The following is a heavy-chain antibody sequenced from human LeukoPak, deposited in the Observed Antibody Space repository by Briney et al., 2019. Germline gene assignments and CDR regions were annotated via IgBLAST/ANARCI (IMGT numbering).Heavy chain of an antibody. CDR1: GYTLTELS. D-gene: IGHD6-19*01. J-gene: IGHJ3*02. Sequence: ASVKVSCKVSGYTLTELSMHWVRQAPGQGLEWMGWINPNSGGTNYAQKFQGRVTMTRDTSISTAYMELSRLRSDDTAVYYCARGGSGWFDAFDIWGQGTMVTVSS. CDR2: INPNSGGT. V-gene: IGHV1-2*02. CDR3: ARGGSGWFDAFDI.